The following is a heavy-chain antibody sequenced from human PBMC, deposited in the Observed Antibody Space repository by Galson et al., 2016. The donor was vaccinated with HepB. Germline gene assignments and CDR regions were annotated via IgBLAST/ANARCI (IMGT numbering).Heavy chain of an antibody. CDR3: ARDGPKSPYSYYYYYGMDV. D-gene: IGHD4-11*01. Sequence: SLRLSCAASGFTFRDYWMTWVRQAPGKGLEWVAAIWYGGSNKYYGDSVKGRTIISRDNNNNTLYLQMNSLRAEDTAVYYCARDGPKSPYSYYYYYGMDVWGQGTTVIVS. CDR2: IWYGGSNK. CDR1: GFTFRDYW. V-gene: IGHV3-33*08. J-gene: IGHJ6*02.